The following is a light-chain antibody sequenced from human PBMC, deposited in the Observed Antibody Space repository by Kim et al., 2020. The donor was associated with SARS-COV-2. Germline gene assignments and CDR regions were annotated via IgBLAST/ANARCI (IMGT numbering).Light chain of an antibody. CDR2: RNN. CDR1: TNKVDNQG. Sequence: RQTATLTCTGGTNKVDNQGVAWLQHRQGRPPNLLSYRNNNRPSGISERFSASRSGNTASLTITGLQPEDEADYYCLAWDSILSVWVFGGGTKLTVL. CDR3: LAWDSILSVWV. J-gene: IGLJ3*02. V-gene: IGLV10-54*01.